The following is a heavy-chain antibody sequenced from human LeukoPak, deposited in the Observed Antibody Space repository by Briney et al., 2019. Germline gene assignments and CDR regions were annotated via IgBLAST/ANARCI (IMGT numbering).Heavy chain of an antibody. CDR2: IRSRANSYAT. D-gene: IGHD1-14*01. Sequence: GGSLKLSCAASGFTFSGSAMHWVRQASGKGLEWVGRIRSRANSYATAYAASVKGRFTISRDDSKNTAYLQMNSLKTEDTAVYYCTGTTKQYYFDHWGQGTLVTVPS. J-gene: IGHJ4*02. V-gene: IGHV3-73*01. CDR1: GFTFSGSA. CDR3: TGTTKQYYFDH.